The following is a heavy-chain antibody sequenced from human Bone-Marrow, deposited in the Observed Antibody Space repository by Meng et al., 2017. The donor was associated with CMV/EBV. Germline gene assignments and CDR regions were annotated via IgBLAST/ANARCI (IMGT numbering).Heavy chain of an antibody. CDR1: GDTFSSYA. Sequence: SVKVSCKASGDTFSSYAISWVRQAPGQGLEWMGGIIPIFGTANYAQKFQGRVTITTDESTSTADMELSSLRSEDTAVYYCARGQYYDILTALGYYGMDVWGQGTTVTVSS. V-gene: IGHV1-69*05. CDR3: ARGQYYDILTALGYYGMDV. CDR2: IIPIFGTA. J-gene: IGHJ6*02. D-gene: IGHD3-9*01.